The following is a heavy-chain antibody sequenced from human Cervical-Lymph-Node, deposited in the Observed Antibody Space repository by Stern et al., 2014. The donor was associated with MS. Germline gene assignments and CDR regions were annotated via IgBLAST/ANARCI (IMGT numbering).Heavy chain of an antibody. CDR2: TSPICRAT. V-gene: IGHV1-69*01. CDR3: ARDIPARPGSHDALDI. Sequence: QVQLVQSGAEVGKPGSSVQVSCKTSGGTFNTYSISWVRQAPGQGLEWMGGTSPICRATNYAQRFRDRVTITADESTNTVYMELSSLTPEDTAVYYCARDIPARPGSHDALDIWGQGTVITVSS. J-gene: IGHJ3*02. D-gene: IGHD2-2*01. CDR1: GGTFNTYS.